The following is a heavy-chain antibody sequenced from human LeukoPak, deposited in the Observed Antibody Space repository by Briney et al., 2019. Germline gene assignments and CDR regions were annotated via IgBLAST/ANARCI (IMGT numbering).Heavy chain of an antibody. CDR3: ARDLNGRFDI. CDR1: GFTFRLYW. Sequence: GGSLRLSCAASGFTFRLYWMHWVRQAPGKGLVWVSRINSDQSNTTYADSVKGRFIISRDDSKNTLYLQMNSLREEDTALYYCARDLNGRFDIWGQGTLVTVSS. V-gene: IGHV3-74*03. CDR2: INSDQSNT. J-gene: IGHJ5*02. D-gene: IGHD1-1*01.